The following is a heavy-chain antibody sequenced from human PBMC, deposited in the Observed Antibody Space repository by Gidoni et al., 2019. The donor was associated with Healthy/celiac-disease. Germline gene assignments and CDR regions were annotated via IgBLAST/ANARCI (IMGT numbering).Heavy chain of an antibody. J-gene: IGHJ4*02. CDR3: ARGSRAPYYDFWSGYYFSYEYDY. CDR1: SSYA. CDR2: ISYDGSNK. V-gene: IGHV3-30-3*01. D-gene: IGHD3-3*01. Sequence: SSYAMHWVRQAPGKGLEWVAVISYDGSNKYYADSVKGRFTISRDNSKNTLYLQMNSLRAEDTAVYYCARGSRAPYYDFWSGYYFSYEYDYWGQGTLVTVSS.